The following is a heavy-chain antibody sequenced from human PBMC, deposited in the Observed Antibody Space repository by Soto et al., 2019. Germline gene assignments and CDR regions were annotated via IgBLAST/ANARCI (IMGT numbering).Heavy chain of an antibody. J-gene: IGHJ4*02. CDR3: ASLYMVRGRRTFDC. CDR1: GGSISNGGYY. V-gene: IGHV4-31*03. CDR2: ISYTGST. Sequence: QVQLQESGPGLVKPSQTLSLTCTVSGGSISNGGYYWSWIRQHPGKGLEWIGYISYTGSTYYNPSLKSRVTLSVDTSKNEVSLKLSSVTAADTAVYYCASLYMVRGRRTFDCWGQGTLVTVSS. D-gene: IGHD3-10*01.